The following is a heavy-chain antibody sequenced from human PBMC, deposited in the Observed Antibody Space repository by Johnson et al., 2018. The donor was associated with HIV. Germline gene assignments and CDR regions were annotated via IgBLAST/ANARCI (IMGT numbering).Heavy chain of an antibody. J-gene: IGHJ3*02. CDR2: ISYDGSNK. CDR3: ARDCRLSCSTSCHDAFDI. V-gene: IGHV3-30-3*01. Sequence: QVKLVESGGGVVQPGTSLRLSCAASGFTFSSFAMHWVRQAPGKGLEWMAFISYDGSNKYYTDSVKGRFTISRDDSKNTLYLQMNSLRAEVSSVYYCARDCRLSCSTSCHDAFDIWGQWTMVTVSS. D-gene: IGHD2-2*01. CDR1: GFTFSSFA.